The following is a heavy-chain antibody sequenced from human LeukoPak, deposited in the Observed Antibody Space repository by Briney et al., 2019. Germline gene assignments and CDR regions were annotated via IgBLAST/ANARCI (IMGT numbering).Heavy chain of an antibody. V-gene: IGHV4-39*01. CDR2: IYYSGST. CDR3: ARQVGYSGYDPSPLDY. Sequence: PSETLSLTCTVSGGSISSSSYYWGWIRQPPGKGLEWIGSIYYSGSTYYNPSLKSRVTISVDTSKNQFSLKLSSVTAADTAVYYCARQVGYSGYDPSPLDYWGQGTLVTVSS. D-gene: IGHD5-12*01. J-gene: IGHJ4*02. CDR1: GGSISSSSYY.